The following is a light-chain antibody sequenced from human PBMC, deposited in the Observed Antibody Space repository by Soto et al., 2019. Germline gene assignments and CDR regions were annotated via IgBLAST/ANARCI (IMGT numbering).Light chain of an antibody. CDR2: DAS. J-gene: IGKJ5*01. CDR1: QSVDTF. Sequence: EIVLTQSPATLSLSPGERATLSCRASQSVDTFLAWYQQKPGQAPRLLIYDASNRAAGIPARFSGSGSGTDFTLTISSLEPEDIAVFYCQQRINWPITFGQGTRLEIK. CDR3: QQRINWPIT. V-gene: IGKV3-11*01.